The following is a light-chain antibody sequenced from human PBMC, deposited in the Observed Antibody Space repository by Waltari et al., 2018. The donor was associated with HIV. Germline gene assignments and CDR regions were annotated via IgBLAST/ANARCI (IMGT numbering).Light chain of an antibody. J-gene: IGLJ2*01. Sequence: QPKMTQAPSASKTPGQRITMSCSGSKSNIGNNYIYWYQQVGGAAPRLVMARNEQRPAGVPARFSGTKSGTSAYLAITGLRLDDEATYFCASWDDNLGHWIFGGGTKLTVL. CDR1: KSNIGNNY. V-gene: IGLV1-47*01. CDR2: RNE. CDR3: ASWDDNLGHWI.